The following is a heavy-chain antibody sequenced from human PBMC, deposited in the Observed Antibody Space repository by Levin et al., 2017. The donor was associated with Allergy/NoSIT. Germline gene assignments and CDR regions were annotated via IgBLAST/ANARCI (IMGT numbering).Heavy chain of an antibody. J-gene: IGHJ4*02. CDR2: MYTTGST. CDR3: ARIHGDYPYYFDS. V-gene: IGHV4-4*07. CDR1: GDSMSSSY. Sequence: PSETLSLTCTVSGDSMSSSYWSWIRQPAGKGLECIGRMYTTGSTNYNPSLEGRVTMSLDTSTNQFSLKLSSVTAADTAVYYCARIHGDYPYYFDSWGQGILVTVSS. D-gene: IGHD4-17*01.